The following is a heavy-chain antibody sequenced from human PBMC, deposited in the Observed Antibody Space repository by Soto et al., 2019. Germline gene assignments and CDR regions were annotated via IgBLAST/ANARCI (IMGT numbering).Heavy chain of an antibody. D-gene: IGHD3-3*01. CDR3: ARGSVFRVVIIPQYYYYGMDV. Sequence: GGSLRLSCAASGFTFSSYGMHWVRQAPGKGLEWVAVIWYDGSNKYYADSVKGRFTISRDNSKNTLYLQMNSLRAEDTAVYYCARGSVFRVVIIPQYYYYGMDVWGQGTTVTVSS. CDR2: IWYDGSNK. CDR1: GFTFSSYG. V-gene: IGHV3-33*01. J-gene: IGHJ6*02.